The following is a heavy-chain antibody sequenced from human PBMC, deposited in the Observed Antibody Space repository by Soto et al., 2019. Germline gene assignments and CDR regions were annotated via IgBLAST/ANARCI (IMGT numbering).Heavy chain of an antibody. V-gene: IGHV5-51*01. CDR2: IYPGDSDT. J-gene: IGHJ6*02. D-gene: IGHD6-13*01. CDR1: GYSFTSYW. CDR3: ARQRNSSSWYPYYYYGMDV. Sequence: PGESLKLSCKGSGYSFTSYWIGWVRQMPGKGLEWMGIIYPGDSDTRYSPSFQGQVTISADKSISTAYLQWSSLKASDTAMYYCARQRNSSSWYPYYYYGMDVWGQGTTVTVSS.